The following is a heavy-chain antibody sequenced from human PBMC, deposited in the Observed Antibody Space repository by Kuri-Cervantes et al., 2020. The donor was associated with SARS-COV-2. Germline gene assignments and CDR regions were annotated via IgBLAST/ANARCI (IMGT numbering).Heavy chain of an antibody. Sequence: GGSLRLSCAASGVTISSYAMSWVRQAPGKGLEWVSYISSSGSTIYYADSVKGRFTISRDNAKNSLYLQMNSLRAEDTAVYYCARDRVYEVYYYYYGMDVWGQGTTVTVSS. CDR2: ISSSGSTI. CDR3: ARDRVYEVYYYYYGMDV. D-gene: IGHD3-3*01. CDR1: GVTISSYA. J-gene: IGHJ6*02. V-gene: IGHV3-48*03.